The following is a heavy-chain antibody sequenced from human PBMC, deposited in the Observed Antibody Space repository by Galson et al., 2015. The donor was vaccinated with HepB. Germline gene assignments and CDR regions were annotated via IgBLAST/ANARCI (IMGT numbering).Heavy chain of an antibody. CDR1: GYTLTELS. D-gene: IGHD3-10*01. CDR2: FDPERGET. V-gene: IGHV1-24*01. J-gene: IGHJ6*02. CDR3: ATDLPITMVRGALAPAHLYGMDV. Sequence: SVKVSCKVSGYTLTELSMHWVRQASGKGLEWIGGFDPERGETIYSQKFQGRVTMTEDTSTDTGYMELRSLRSEDTAIYFCATDLPITMVRGALAPAHLYGMDVWGQGTTVIVSS.